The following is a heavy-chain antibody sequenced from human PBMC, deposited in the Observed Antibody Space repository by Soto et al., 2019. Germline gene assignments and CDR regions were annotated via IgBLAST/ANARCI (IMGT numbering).Heavy chain of an antibody. CDR1: RFTFSSYA. CDR3: ARGPDYGGMDV. D-gene: IGHD3-16*01. J-gene: IGHJ6*02. Sequence: GGSLRLSCAASRFTFSSYALRWVRQAPGKGLQWVSTISSSGVTTNYADSVKGRFSISRDTSQNTLYLQMNNLRAEDTALYYCARGPDYGGMDVWGQGTTVTVSS. CDR2: ISSSGVTT. V-gene: IGHV3-23*01.